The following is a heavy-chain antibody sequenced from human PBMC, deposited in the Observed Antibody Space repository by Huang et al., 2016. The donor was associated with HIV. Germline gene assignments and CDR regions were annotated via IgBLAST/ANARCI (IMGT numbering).Heavy chain of an antibody. Sequence: QLRESGPGLVTPSETLPLTCSASGTYMTRSTFSWGWFRQPPGRGWEWIGSVHFFGNTHYTPSHKSRGTITIDTANKQYSIRLTSVTAADTAVYFCAREVRSVDTDRPDGYYYRVLDVWGQGTTVIVSS. V-gene: IGHV4-39*02. CDR2: VHFFGNT. D-gene: IGHD2-2*03. J-gene: IGHJ6*02. CDR3: AREVRSVDTDRPDGYYYRVLDV. CDR1: GTYMTRSTFS.